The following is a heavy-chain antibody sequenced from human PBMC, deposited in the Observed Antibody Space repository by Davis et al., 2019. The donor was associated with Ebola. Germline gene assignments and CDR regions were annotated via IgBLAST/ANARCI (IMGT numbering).Heavy chain of an antibody. Sequence: AESLKISCTGSGYSFTSYCIGWVRQLPGKGLEWMGIIYPGDSDTRYSPSFQGHVTISADNSISTAYLQWSSLKASDTAMYYCARRVVVATLAFDIWGQGTMVTVSS. J-gene: IGHJ3*02. CDR2: IYPGDSDT. V-gene: IGHV5-51*01. D-gene: IGHD2-15*01. CDR3: ARRVVVATLAFDI. CDR1: GYSFTSYC.